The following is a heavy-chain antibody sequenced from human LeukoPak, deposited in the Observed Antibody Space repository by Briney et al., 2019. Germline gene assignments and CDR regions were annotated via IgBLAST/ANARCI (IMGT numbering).Heavy chain of an antibody. V-gene: IGHV4-34*01. CDR2: IDHSGST. CDR1: GGSFSGYY. D-gene: IGHD3-22*01. CDR3: ARGRSYYYDSSGYSDY. Sequence: SETLSLTCAVYGGSFSGYYWSWIRQPPGKGLEWIGEIDHSGSTNYNPSLKSRVTISVDTSKNQFSLKLSSVTAADTAVYYCARGRSYYYDSSGYSDYWGQGTLVTVSS. J-gene: IGHJ4*02.